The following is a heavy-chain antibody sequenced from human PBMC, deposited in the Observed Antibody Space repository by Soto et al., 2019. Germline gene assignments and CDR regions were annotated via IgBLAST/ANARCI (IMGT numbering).Heavy chain of an antibody. V-gene: IGHV3-30*18. Sequence: GGSLRLSCAASGFTFSSYGMHWVRQAPGKGLEWVAVISYDGSNKYYADSVKGRFTISRDNSKNTLYLQMNSLRAEDTAVYYCAKEISGGYYYDSSGYYYPAFAFDIWGQGTMVTVSS. CDR1: GFTFSSYG. J-gene: IGHJ3*02. D-gene: IGHD3-22*01. CDR3: AKEISGGYYYDSSGYYYPAFAFDI. CDR2: ISYDGSNK.